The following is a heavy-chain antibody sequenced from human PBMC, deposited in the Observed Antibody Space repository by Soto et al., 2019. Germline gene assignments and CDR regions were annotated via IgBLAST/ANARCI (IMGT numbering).Heavy chain of an antibody. Sequence: PSETLSLTCIVSGGSISGYYWSWIRQPPGKGLEWIGYVYYTGSTNYNPSLKSRLTVSVDTSKNQFSLKLSSVTAADTAVYYCARVGGINWFDPWGQGTLVTVSS. V-gene: IGHV4-59*12. CDR3: ARVGGINWFDP. CDR2: VYYTGST. CDR1: GGSISGYY. J-gene: IGHJ5*02. D-gene: IGHD1-20*01.